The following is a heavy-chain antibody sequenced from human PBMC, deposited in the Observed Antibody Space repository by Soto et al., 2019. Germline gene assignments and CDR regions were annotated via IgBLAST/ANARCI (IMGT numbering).Heavy chain of an antibody. CDR2: IYHTGTT. J-gene: IGHJ4*02. Sequence: SETLSLTCTVSGGSINSGGYSWTWIRQPPGKGLEWIGFIYHTGTTYYNPSLKSRVTISVDTSKNQFSLKLSSVTAADTAVYYCARHRYSYGVYYFDYWGQGTLVTVSS. CDR1: GGSINSGGYS. D-gene: IGHD5-18*01. V-gene: IGHV4-30-2*01. CDR3: ARHRYSYGVYYFDY.